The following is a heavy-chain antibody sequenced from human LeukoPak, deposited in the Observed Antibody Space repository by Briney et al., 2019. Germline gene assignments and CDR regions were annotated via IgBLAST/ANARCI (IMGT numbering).Heavy chain of an antibody. CDR1: GYTFTGYY. CDR2: INPNSGNT. CDR3: ARGDRLLWFGELS. V-gene: IGHV1-8*02. Sequence: ASVKVSCKASGYTFTGYYMHWVRQAPGQGHEWMGWINPNSGNTGYAQKFQGRVTMTRNTSISTAYMELNSLRSEDTAVYYCARGDRLLWFGELSWGQGTLVTVSS. D-gene: IGHD3-10*01. J-gene: IGHJ4*02.